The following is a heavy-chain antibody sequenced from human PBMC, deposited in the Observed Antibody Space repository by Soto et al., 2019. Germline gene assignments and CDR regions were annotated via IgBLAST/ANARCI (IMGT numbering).Heavy chain of an antibody. V-gene: IGHV3-21*01. CDR3: ARDEIEAAGLVGYFDP. J-gene: IGHJ2*01. CDR1: GFTFSSYS. Sequence: EVQLVESGGGLVKPGGSLRLSWAASGFTFSSYSMNWVRQAPGKGLEWVSSISSSSSYIYYADSVKGRFTISRDNAKNCLNLQMNSLRAEDTAVYYCARDEIEAAGLVGYFDPWGRGTLVTVSS. D-gene: IGHD6-13*01. CDR2: ISSSSSYI.